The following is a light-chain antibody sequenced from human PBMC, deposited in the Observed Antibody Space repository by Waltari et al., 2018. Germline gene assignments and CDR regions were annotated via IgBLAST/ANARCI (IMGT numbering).Light chain of an antibody. J-gene: IGKJ1*01. Sequence: DIQMTQSPSSLSASVGDKVTITCRASQAISSWLAWYQQKPGKAPKLLIYAASNLQSGVPSMFSGSGSGTDYTLTISSLQPEDFATYYCLQGYQTPRTFGQGTKVDIK. CDR1: QAISSW. V-gene: IGKV1-12*01. CDR2: AAS. CDR3: LQGYQTPRT.